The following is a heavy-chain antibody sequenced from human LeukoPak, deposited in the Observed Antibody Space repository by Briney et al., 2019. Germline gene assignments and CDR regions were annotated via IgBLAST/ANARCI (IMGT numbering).Heavy chain of an antibody. CDR1: GGSISSNNW. Sequence: SGTLSLTCAVSGGSISSNNWWSWVRQPPGKGLEWIGEIYHSGSTNYNPSLKSRVTISVVRSKNQFSLKLSSVTAADTAVYYCARGGGDIVETRLYYFDYWGQGTLVTVSS. D-gene: IGHD2-15*01. J-gene: IGHJ4*02. CDR2: IYHSGST. V-gene: IGHV4-4*02. CDR3: ARGGGDIVETRLYYFDY.